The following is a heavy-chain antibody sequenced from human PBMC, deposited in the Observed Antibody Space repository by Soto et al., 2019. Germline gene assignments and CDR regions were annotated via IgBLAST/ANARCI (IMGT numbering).Heavy chain of an antibody. V-gene: IGHV4-61*01. Sequence: SETLSLTCTVSGGSVMNGSYYWAWPRQPPGKGREWIGHIYHSGSTIYNPALKSRVTISIDTSKSQFSLNLNSMTAADTAVYYCAGYNWNYYFDPWGQGTLVTVSS. CDR3: AGYNWNYYFDP. D-gene: IGHD1-7*01. J-gene: IGHJ5*02. CDR2: IYHSGST. CDR1: GGSVMNGSYY.